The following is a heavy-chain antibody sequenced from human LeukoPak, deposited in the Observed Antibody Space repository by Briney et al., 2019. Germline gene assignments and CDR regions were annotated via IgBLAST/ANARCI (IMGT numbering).Heavy chain of an antibody. CDR1: GGSISSSSYY. CDR3: ARDRDFRFWFDP. J-gene: IGHJ5*02. D-gene: IGHD3-9*01. Sequence: SETLSLTCTVSGGSISSSSYYWGWIRQPPGKGLEWIGSIYYSGSTNYNPSLKSRVTMSVDPSKSQVSLKLNSVTAADTAVYYCARDRDFRFWFDPWGQGTLVTVSS. V-gene: IGHV4-39*07. CDR2: IYYSGST.